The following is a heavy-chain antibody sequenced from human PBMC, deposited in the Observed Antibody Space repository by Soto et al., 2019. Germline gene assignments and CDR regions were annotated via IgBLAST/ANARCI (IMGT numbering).Heavy chain of an antibody. Sequence: SETLSLTYAVYGGSFSGYYWSWIRQPPGKGLEWIGEINHSGSTNYNPSLKSRVTISVDTSKNQFSLRLSSVTAADTAVYYCARGATRFDPWGQGTLVTVSS. CDR3: ARGATRFDP. J-gene: IGHJ5*02. D-gene: IGHD5-12*01. CDR1: GGSFSGYY. CDR2: INHSGST. V-gene: IGHV4-34*01.